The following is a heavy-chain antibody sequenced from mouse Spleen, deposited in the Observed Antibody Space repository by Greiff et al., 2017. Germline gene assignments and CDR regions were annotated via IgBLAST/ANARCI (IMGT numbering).Heavy chain of an antibody. D-gene: IGHD4-1*01. CDR1: GFTFSSYG. J-gene: IGHJ4*01. CDR3: ARQGGTGAMDY. V-gene: IGHV5-6*01. Sequence: EVKLMESGGDLVKPGGSLKLSCAASGFTFSSYGMSWVRQTPDKRLEWVATISSGGSYTYYPDSVKGRFTISRDNAKNTLYLQMSSLKSEDTAMYYCARQGGTGAMDYWGQGTSVTVSS. CDR2: ISSGGSYT.